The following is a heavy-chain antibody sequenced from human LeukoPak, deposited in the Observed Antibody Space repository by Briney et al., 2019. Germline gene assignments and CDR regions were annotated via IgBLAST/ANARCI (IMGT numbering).Heavy chain of an antibody. CDR2: ISSSSSYI. D-gene: IGHD3-9*01. J-gene: IGHJ4*02. V-gene: IGHV3-21*01. CDR3: ARDVTYYDILTGYLPLYYFDY. CDR1: GFTFSSYS. Sequence: GGSLRLSCAASGFTFSSYSMNWVRQAPGKGLEWVSSISSSSSYIYYADSVKGRFTISRDNAKNSLYLQTNSLRAEDTAVYYCARDVTYYDILTGYLPLYYFDYWGQGTLVTVSS.